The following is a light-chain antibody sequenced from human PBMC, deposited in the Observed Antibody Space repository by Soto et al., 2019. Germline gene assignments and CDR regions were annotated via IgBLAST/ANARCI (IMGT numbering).Light chain of an antibody. CDR1: QSISSW. J-gene: IGKJ1*01. Sequence: DIQMTKSPSTLSASVGDRVTITFRASQSISSWLAWYQQKPGKAPKLLIYKASSLESGVLSRFSSSGSGTEFTLAINSLQPDDFATFYCQLYNSYYWKFCQGTQGQIK. CDR3: QLYNSYYWK. CDR2: KAS. V-gene: IGKV1-5*03.